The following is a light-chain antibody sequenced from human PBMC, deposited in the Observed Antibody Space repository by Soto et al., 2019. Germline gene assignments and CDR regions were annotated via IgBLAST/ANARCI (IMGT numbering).Light chain of an antibody. J-gene: IGKJ5*01. CDR1: QGITSY. Sequence: IQLTQSPSSLSASVGDIVTITCRASQGITSYLAWYQQKPGKAPKLLIYAASTLQSGVPSRFSGSGSGTDFTLTISSLQPEYFATYYCQQLNSYPSITFGQGTRLEIK. CDR2: AAS. CDR3: QQLNSYPSIT. V-gene: IGKV1-9*01.